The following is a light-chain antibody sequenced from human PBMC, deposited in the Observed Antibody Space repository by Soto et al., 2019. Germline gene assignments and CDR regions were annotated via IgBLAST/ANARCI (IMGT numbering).Light chain of an antibody. CDR3: QQYGSSLNT. CDR2: GAS. CDR1: QSVSSSY. Sequence: ESVLTQSPGTLYLSPVERATLSGMASQSVSSSYLAWYQQKPGQAPRLLIYGASSRATGIPDRFSGSGSGTDFTLTISRLEPEDFAVYYCQQYGSSLNTFGPGTKVDIK. V-gene: IGKV3-20*01. J-gene: IGKJ3*01.